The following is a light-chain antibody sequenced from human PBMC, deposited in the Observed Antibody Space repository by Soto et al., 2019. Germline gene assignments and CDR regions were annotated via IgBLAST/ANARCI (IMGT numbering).Light chain of an antibody. V-gene: IGKV3-15*01. J-gene: IGKJ3*01. Sequence: EIVMTQSPATLSVSPGERATLSCRASQSVSSSLAWYQQKPGQAPRLLIYGASTRATGIPARFSGSGSGTEFTLTISSLQSEDFAFYFCQQYNNWRPFTFGPGTKVDIK. CDR2: GAS. CDR1: QSVSSS. CDR3: QQYNNWRPFT.